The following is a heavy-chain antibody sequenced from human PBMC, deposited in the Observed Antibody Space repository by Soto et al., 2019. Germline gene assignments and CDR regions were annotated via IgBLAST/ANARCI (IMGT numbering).Heavy chain of an antibody. CDR1: GFTFSSYA. J-gene: IGHJ3*02. CDR2: ISGSGGST. Sequence: GGSLRLSCEASGFTFSSYAMSWVRQAPGKGLEWVSGISGSGGSTNYADSVKGRFTISRDNSKNTLYLQMNSLRVEDTAVYYCAREVVGGAFDIWGQGTMVTVSS. V-gene: IGHV3-23*01. D-gene: IGHD1-26*01. CDR3: AREVVGGAFDI.